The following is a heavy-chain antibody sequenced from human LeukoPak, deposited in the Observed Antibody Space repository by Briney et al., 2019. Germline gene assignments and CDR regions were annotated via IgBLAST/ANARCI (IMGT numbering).Heavy chain of an antibody. J-gene: IGHJ3*02. CDR1: GGSISSYY. CDR3: ARARGYCSSTSCYGDAFDI. D-gene: IGHD2-2*01. Sequence: SETLSLTCTVSGGSISSYYWSWIRQPPGKGLEWIGYIYYSGSTTYNPSLKSRVTISVDTSKNQFSLKLSSVTAADTAVYYCARARGYCSSTSCYGDAFDIWGQGTMVTVSS. CDR2: IYYSGST. V-gene: IGHV4-59*01.